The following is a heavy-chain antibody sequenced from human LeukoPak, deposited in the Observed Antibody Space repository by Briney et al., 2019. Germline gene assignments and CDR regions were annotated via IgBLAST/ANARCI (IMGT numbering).Heavy chain of an antibody. V-gene: IGHV4-34*01. CDR2: INHSGST. CDR1: GGSFSGYY. CDR3: ARMRLLWFGELLYPYFDY. J-gene: IGHJ4*02. D-gene: IGHD3-10*01. Sequence: NPSETLSLTCAVSGGSFSGYYWSWIRQPPGKGLEWIGEINHSGSTNYNPSLKSRVTISVDTSKNQFSLKLSSVTAADTAVYYCARMRLLWFGELLYPYFDYWGQGTLVTVSS.